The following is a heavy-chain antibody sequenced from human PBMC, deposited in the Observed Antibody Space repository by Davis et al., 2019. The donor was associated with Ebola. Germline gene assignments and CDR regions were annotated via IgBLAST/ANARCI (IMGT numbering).Heavy chain of an antibody. CDR1: GFTFSNYA. CDR3: ARDRGWLRRGPGGMDV. J-gene: IGHJ6*02. D-gene: IGHD5-12*01. V-gene: IGHV4-34*01. CDR2: INHSGST. Sequence: ESLKISCAASGFTFSNYAMSWIRQPPGKGLEWIGEINHSGSTNYNPSLKSRVTISVDTSKNQFSLKLSSVTAADTAVYYCARDRGWLRRGPGGMDVWGQGTTVTVSS.